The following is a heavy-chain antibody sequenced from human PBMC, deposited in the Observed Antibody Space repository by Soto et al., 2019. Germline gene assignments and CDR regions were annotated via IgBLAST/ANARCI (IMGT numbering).Heavy chain of an antibody. CDR2: ISGSGGST. Sequence: HPWGLLRLSCAASGFTFSSYAMSWVRQAPGKGLEWVSAISGSGGSTYYADSVKGRFTISRDNSKNTLYLQMNSLRAEDTAVYYSAKDYYYDSSGYPAVRFDYWGQGTLVTVSS. D-gene: IGHD3-22*01. V-gene: IGHV3-23*01. CDR1: GFTFSSYA. CDR3: AKDYYYDSSGYPAVRFDY. J-gene: IGHJ4*02.